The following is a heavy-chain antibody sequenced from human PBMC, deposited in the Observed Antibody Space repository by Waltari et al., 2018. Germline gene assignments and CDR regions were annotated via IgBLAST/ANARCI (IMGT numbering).Heavy chain of an antibody. CDR2: IKQDGSEK. Sequence: EVQLVESGGGLVQPGGSLRLSCAASGFTFSSHWMRWVRQAPGKGLEWVANIKQDGSEKYYVDSVKGRFTISRDNAKNSLYLQMNSLRAEDTAVYYCASFAGDYWGQGTLVTVSS. V-gene: IGHV3-7*01. CDR1: GFTFSSHW. J-gene: IGHJ4*02. CDR3: ASFAGDY.